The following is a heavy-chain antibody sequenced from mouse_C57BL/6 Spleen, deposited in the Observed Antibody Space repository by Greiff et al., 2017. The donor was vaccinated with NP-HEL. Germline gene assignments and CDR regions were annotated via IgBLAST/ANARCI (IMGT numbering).Heavy chain of an antibody. CDR3: ARDTLNWYAMDY. V-gene: IGHV5-4*01. Sequence: EVQGVESGGGLVKPGGSLKLSCAASGFTFSSYAMSWVRQTPEKRLEWVATISDGGSYTYYPDNVKGRFTISRDNAKNNLYLQMSHLKSEDTAMYYCARDTLNWYAMDYWGQGTSVTVSS. CDR2: ISDGGSYT. D-gene: IGHD4-1*02. J-gene: IGHJ4*01. CDR1: GFTFSSYA.